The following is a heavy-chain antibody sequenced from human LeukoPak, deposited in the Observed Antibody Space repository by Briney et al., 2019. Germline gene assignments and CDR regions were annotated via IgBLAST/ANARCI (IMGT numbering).Heavy chain of an antibody. CDR3: AAGGASAP. D-gene: IGHD3-16*01. Sequence: RGESLKISCKGSGYSFTNFWIGWVRQMPGKGLEWMGVISPGDSGIRYSPSFQGQVTISVDKSISTAYLQWSSLKASDSAMYYCAAGGASAPWGQGTLVTVS. CDR2: ISPGDSGI. J-gene: IGHJ5*02. V-gene: IGHV5-51*01. CDR1: GYSFTNFW.